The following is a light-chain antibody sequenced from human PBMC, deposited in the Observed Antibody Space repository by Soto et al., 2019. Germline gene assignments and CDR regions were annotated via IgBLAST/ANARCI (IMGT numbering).Light chain of an antibody. CDR3: QAWDSSTAV. CDR1: KLGDKY. Sequence: SYELTQPPSVSVSPGQTGSITCSGDKLGDKYACWYQQKPGQSPVLVIYEDTKRPSGIPERFSGSNSGNTATLTVSGTQAMDEGDYYCQAWDSSTAVFGTGTKVTVL. J-gene: IGLJ1*01. CDR2: EDT. V-gene: IGLV3-1*01.